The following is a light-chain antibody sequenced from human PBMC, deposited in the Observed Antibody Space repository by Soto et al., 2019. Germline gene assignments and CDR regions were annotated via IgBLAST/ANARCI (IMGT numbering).Light chain of an antibody. J-gene: IGKJ5*01. Sequence: ESVLTQSPATRSLSPGERATLSCRASQSLSKSLVWYQQKPGQAPRLLIDGASNRATGIPARFSGSGSGTDFTLTISSLEPEDCAVYYCQQRSKWPPITFGQGTRLEIK. V-gene: IGKV3-11*01. CDR1: QSLSKS. CDR3: QQRSKWPPIT. CDR2: GAS.